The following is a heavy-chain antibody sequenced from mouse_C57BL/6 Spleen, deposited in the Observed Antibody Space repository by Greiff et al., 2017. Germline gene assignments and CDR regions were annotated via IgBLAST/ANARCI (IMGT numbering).Heavy chain of an antibody. Sequence: QVQLQQPGAELVKPGASVKMSCKASGYTFTSYWITWVKQRPGQGLEWIGDIYPGSGSTNYNQKFKGKATLTVDKSSSTAYMQLSSLTSEDSAVYYCAIPAHYWYFDVGGTGTTVTVSS. CDR2: IYPGSGST. D-gene: IGHD1-3*01. J-gene: IGHJ1*03. CDR3: AIPAHYWYFDV. CDR1: GYTFTSYW. V-gene: IGHV1-55*01.